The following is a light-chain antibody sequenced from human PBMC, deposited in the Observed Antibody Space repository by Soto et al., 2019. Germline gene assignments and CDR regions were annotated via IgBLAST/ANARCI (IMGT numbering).Light chain of an antibody. V-gene: IGLV2-14*02. CDR1: NSDVGSFNL. J-gene: IGLJ2*01. Sequence: QSVLTQPASVSGSPGQSITISCTGTNSDVGSFNLVSWYQQHPGKVPKLIIYDVSSRPSGVSNRFSGSKSGNTASLTISGLQAEDEADYYCSSYTSSSSLEVFGGGTKVTVL. CDR2: DVS. CDR3: SSYTSSSSLEV.